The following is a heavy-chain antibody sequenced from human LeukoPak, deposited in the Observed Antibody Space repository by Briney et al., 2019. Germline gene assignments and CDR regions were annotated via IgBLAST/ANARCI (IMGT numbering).Heavy chain of an antibody. CDR2: IIPILGIA. V-gene: IGHV1-69*04. J-gene: IGHJ5*02. CDR3: ARDVTVTTWLNPSYNSNWFDP. CDR1: GGTFSSYA. D-gene: IGHD4-17*01. Sequence: ASVKVSCKASGGTFSSYAISWVRQAPGQGLEWMGRIIPILGIANYAQKFQGRVTITADKSTSTAYMELSSLRSEDTAVYYCARDVTVTTWLNPSYNSNWFDPCGQGTLVTVSS.